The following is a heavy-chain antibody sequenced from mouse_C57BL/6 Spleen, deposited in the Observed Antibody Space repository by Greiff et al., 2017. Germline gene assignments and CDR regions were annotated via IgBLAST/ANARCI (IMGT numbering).Heavy chain of an antibody. Sequence: VQGVESGAELVRPGASVKLSCKASGYTFTDYYINWVKQRPGQGLEWIARIYPGSGNTYYNEKFKGKATLTAEKSSSTAYMQLSILTSEDSAVYFCASSYYSNSFAYWGQGTLVTVSA. CDR3: ASSYYSNSFAY. D-gene: IGHD2-5*01. J-gene: IGHJ3*01. V-gene: IGHV1-76*01. CDR2: IYPGSGNT. CDR1: GYTFTDYY.